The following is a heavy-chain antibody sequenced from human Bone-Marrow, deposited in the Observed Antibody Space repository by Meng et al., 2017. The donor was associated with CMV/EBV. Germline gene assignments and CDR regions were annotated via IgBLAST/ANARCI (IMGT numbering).Heavy chain of an antibody. CDR2: IWYDGSNK. V-gene: IGHV3-33*06. J-gene: IGHJ4*02. CDR3: AKDRGTRSTSCLNY. CDR1: GFTFSSYG. Sequence: GGSLRLSCAASGFTFSSYGMHWVRQAPGKGLEWVAVIWYDGSNKYYADSVKGRFTISRDNSKNTLYLQMNSLRAEDTAVYYCAKDRGTRSTSCLNYWGQGTLVTVSS. D-gene: IGHD2-2*01.